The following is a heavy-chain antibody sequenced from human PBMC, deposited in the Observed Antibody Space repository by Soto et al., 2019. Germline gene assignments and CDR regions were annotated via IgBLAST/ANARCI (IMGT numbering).Heavy chain of an antibody. D-gene: IGHD6-13*01. J-gene: IGHJ4*02. CDR2: ISRSGSTI. Sequence: PGGSLRLSCAASGFTFSDYYMSWIRQAPGRGLEWVSHISRSGSTIFHADSVKGRFTISRDNAKNSLYLQMNSLRAEDTAVYYCARESSSSWYFEYWGRGTLVTVSS. CDR1: GFTFSDYY. V-gene: IGHV3-11*01. CDR3: ARESSSSWYFEY.